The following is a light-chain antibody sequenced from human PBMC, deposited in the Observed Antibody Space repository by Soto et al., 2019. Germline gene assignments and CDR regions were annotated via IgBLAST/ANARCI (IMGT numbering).Light chain of an antibody. CDR3: QHYNSYSEA. Sequence: DIQMTQSPSTLSASVADKVTITCLASQSISSWLAWYQQKPGKAPKLLIYKASTLKSGDPSRFSGSGSGTEFTLTISSLQPDDFATYYCQHYNSYSEAFGQGTKVDIK. CDR1: QSISSW. J-gene: IGKJ1*01. V-gene: IGKV1-5*03. CDR2: KAS.